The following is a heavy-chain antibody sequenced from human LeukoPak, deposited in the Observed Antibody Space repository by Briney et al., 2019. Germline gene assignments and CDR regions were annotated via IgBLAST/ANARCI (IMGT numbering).Heavy chain of an antibody. CDR2: LSGSGSST. CDR3: AKERDYGPADY. CDR1: GFIFNKHA. Sequence: PGGSLRLSCVASGFIFNKHAMSWVRQAPGKGLERVSGLSGSGSSTDYADSVKGRFTVSRDNSKNTLFLQMNSLRAEDTAIYYCAKERDYGPADYWGQGTLVTVSS. V-gene: IGHV3-23*01. J-gene: IGHJ4*02. D-gene: IGHD4/OR15-4a*01.